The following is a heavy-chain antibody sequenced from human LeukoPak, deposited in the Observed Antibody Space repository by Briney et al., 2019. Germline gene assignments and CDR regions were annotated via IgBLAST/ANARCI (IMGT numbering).Heavy chain of an antibody. V-gene: IGHV3-7*01. CDR2: INQNGTEK. J-gene: IGHJ4*02. CDR3: ARGAAATYYDFWSGSYHPYYFDY. D-gene: IGHD3-3*01. Sequence: GGSLRLSCAVSGFTFSRYWMSWVRQAPGKGLEWVGNINQNGTEKYSVDSVKGRFTISRDNAKNSVYLQMNSLRAEDTAVYYCARGAAATYYDFWSGSYHPYYFDYWGQGTLVTVSS. CDR1: GFTFSRYW.